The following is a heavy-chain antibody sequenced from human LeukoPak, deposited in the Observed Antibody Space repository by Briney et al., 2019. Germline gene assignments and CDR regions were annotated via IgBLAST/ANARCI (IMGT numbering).Heavy chain of an antibody. CDR3: ATSIRPYESFDY. CDR2: INPNSGGT. V-gene: IGHV1-2*02. D-gene: IGHD3-3*01. J-gene: IGHJ4*02. CDR1: GYTFTGYY. Sequence: ASVRVSCKASGYTFTGYYMHWVRQAPGQGLEWMGWINPNSGGTNYAQKFQGRVTMTRDTSISTAYMELSRLRSDDTAAYCCATSIRPYESFDYWGQGTLVTVSS.